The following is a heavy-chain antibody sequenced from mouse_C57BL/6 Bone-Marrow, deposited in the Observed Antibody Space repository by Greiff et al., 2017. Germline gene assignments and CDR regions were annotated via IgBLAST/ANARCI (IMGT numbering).Heavy chain of an antibody. Sequence: EVQLVESGGDLVKPGGSLKLSCAASGFTFSSYGMSWVRQTPDKRLEWVATISSGGSYTYYPDSVKGRFTISRDNAKNTLYLQMSSLKSEDTAMYYCAKRGTTVYYVRRPLYFYARDYWGQGTSVTVSS. V-gene: IGHV5-6*01. J-gene: IGHJ4*01. D-gene: IGHD2-1*01. CDR3: AKRGTTVYYVRRPLYFYARDY. CDR2: ISSGGSYT. CDR1: GFTFSSYG.